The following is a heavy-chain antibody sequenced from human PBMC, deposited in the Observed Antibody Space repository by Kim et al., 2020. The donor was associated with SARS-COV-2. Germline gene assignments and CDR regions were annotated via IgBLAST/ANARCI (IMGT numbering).Heavy chain of an antibody. CDR3: ARGFYGDYDPY. Sequence: TNYSQKFPGTVTITRNTSASTAYLELSSLRSADTAVYYCARGFYGDYDPYWGQGTLVTVSS. V-gene: IGHV1-3*01. J-gene: IGHJ4*02. D-gene: IGHD4-17*01. CDR2: T.